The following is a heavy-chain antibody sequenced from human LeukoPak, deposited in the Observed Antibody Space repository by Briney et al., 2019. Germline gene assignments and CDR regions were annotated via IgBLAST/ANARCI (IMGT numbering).Heavy chain of an antibody. CDR3: ARTSGGYDAFDI. D-gene: IGHD1-26*01. CDR1: GFTLSSYW. CDR2: IKQDGSEK. V-gene: IGHV3-7*01. Sequence: GGSLRLSCAASGFTLSSYWMSWVRQAPGKGLEWVANIKQDGSEKYYVDSVKGRFTISRDNAKNSLYLQMNSLRAEDTAVYYCARTSGGYDAFDIWGQGTMVTVSS. J-gene: IGHJ3*02.